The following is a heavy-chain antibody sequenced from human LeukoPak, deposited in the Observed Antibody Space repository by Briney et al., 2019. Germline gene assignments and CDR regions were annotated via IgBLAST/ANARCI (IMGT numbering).Heavy chain of an antibody. CDR2: ISGSGDST. Sequence: GGSLRLSCAASGFTFTSYGMSWVRQAPGKGLEWVSAISGSGDSTYYADSVKGRFTISRDNSKNTLFLQMNSLRGEDTAVYYCAKPSRRDGYIRDPVDYWGQGTLVTVSS. CDR1: GFTFTSYG. CDR3: AKPSRRDGYIRDPVDY. J-gene: IGHJ4*02. D-gene: IGHD5-24*01. V-gene: IGHV3-23*01.